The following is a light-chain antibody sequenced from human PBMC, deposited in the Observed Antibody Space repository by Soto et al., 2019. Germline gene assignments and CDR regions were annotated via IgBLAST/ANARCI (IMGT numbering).Light chain of an antibody. CDR1: SSNIGAGYD. J-gene: IGLJ2*01. CDR3: XTYDSSLSGSV. Sequence: QSVLTQPPSVSGTPGQTVNISCTGSSSNIGAGYDVHWYQQLPGTAPKLLIYINNNRPSGVPDRFSGSKSGTSASLAISGLQAEDEADYYCXTYDSSLSGSVFGGGTKVTVL. V-gene: IGLV1-40*01. CDR2: INN.